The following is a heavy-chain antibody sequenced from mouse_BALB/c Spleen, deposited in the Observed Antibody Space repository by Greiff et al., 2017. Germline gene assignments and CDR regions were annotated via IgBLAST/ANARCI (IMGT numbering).Heavy chain of an antibody. V-gene: IGHV1-14*01. CDR1: GYTFTSYV. Sequence: VQLQQSGPELVKPGASVKMSCKASGYTFTSYVMHWVKQKPGQGLEWIGAINPYNDDTKYNEKFKGKATLTSDKSSSTAYMQLSSLTSEDSAVYYCTRGGSPAMDYWGQGTSVTVSS. CDR3: TRGGSPAMDY. CDR2: INPYNDDT. J-gene: IGHJ4*01.